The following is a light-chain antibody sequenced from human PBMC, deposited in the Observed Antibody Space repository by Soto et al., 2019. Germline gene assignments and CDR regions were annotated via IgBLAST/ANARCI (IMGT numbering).Light chain of an antibody. CDR1: SSDVGGYNY. Sequence: QSALTQPASVSGSPGQSITLSCTGTSSDVGGYNYVSWYQQHPGKAPKLMIYAVSNRPSGISHRFSGSKSGNTASLTISGLRAEDEADYYCSSYTRQYTPSYVFGTGTKLTVL. V-gene: IGLV2-14*01. CDR3: SSYTRQYTPSYV. CDR2: AVS. J-gene: IGLJ1*01.